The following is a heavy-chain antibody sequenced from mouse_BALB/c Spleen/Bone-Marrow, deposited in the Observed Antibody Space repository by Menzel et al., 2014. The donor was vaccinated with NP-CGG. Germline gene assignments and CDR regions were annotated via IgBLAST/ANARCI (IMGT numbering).Heavy chain of an antibody. V-gene: IGHV14-3*02. CDR3: AEGYDSWFAY. CDR1: GFNIEDTY. D-gene: IGHD2-2*01. J-gene: IGHJ3*01. CDR2: IDPANGNT. Sequence: EVKLQESGAELVKPGASVKLSCTASGFNIEDTYVHWVKQRPEQGLEWIGRIDPANGNTKYDPKFQGKATVTSDTSSNTAYLHLNSLTSEDTAVYYCAEGYDSWFAYWGQGTLVTVSA.